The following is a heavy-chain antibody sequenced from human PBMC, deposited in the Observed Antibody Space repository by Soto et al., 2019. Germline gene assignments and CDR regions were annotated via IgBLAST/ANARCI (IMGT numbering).Heavy chain of an antibody. CDR2: ISGSGVST. V-gene: IGHV3-23*01. Sequence: GGSLRLSCAASGFTFSSSGMSWVRQAPGKGLEWVSVISGSGVSTYYADSVKGRFTISRDNSKNTMYLQMNSLRAEDTAVYYCAKSLEGGRGYWGQGTLVTVSS. CDR1: GFTFSSSG. J-gene: IGHJ4*02. CDR3: AKSLEGGRGY. D-gene: IGHD3-16*01.